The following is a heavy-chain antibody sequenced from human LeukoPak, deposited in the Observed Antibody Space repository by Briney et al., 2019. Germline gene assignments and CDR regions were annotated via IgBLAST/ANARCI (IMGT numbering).Heavy chain of an antibody. J-gene: IGHJ4*02. CDR2: ISSSGGST. V-gene: IGHV3-23*01. CDR1: GFTFSNSA. D-gene: IGHD6-13*01. CDR3: AKRSSNYFFDY. Sequence: GGSLRLSCAASGFTFSNSAMSWVRQAPGKGLEWVSAISSSGGSTYYADSVKGRFTISRDNSKNMLYLQMNSLRAEDTAVYYCAKRSSNYFFDYWGQGTLVTVSS.